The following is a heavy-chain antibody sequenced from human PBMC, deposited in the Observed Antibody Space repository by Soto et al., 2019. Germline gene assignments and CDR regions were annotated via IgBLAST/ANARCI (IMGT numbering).Heavy chain of an antibody. D-gene: IGHD2-2*01. V-gene: IGHV4-39*07. J-gene: IGHJ6*02. Sequence: SETLSLTCTVSGDSVSTSSNYWDWIRQPPGKGLEWIASIYYSGSTYYKPSLKSRVSISVDTSKNQFSLKLSSVTAADTAVYYCARGGGYQLLLYTIDVWGQGTTVTVSS. CDR1: GDSVSTSSNY. CDR3: ARGGGYQLLLYTIDV. CDR2: IYYSGST.